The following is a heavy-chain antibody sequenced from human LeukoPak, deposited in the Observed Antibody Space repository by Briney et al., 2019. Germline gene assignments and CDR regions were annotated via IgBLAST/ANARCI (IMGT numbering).Heavy chain of an antibody. V-gene: IGHV3-33*01. CDR1: GFTFSSYG. CDR3: AREAAPTVWYGEPQSAPYYYMDV. CDR2: IWYDGTNK. D-gene: IGHD3-10*01. Sequence: GGFLRLSCAASGFTFSSYGMHWVRQAPGKGLECEAVIWYDGTNKYYADSVKGRFTISRDNSKNTLYLQMNSLRAEDTAVYYCAREAAPTVWYGEPQSAPYYYMDVWGKGTTVTVSS. J-gene: IGHJ6*03.